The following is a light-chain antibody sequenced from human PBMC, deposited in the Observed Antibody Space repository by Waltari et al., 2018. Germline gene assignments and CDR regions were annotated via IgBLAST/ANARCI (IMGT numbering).Light chain of an antibody. CDR1: QTISSH. CDR3: QQSDSIPWT. CDR2: AAS. J-gene: IGKJ1*01. V-gene: IGKV1-39*01. Sequence: DIQMTQSPSSLSASVGDRVTITCRASQTISSHLNWYQQKPGKAPKLLIYAASSLQSGVPSGFSGSGSGTDFTLTISSLQPEDFATYYCQQSDSIPWTFGQGTKVEVK.